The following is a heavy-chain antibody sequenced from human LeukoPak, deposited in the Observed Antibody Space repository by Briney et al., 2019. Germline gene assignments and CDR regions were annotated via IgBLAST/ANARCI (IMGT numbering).Heavy chain of an antibody. CDR2: ISSSSSYI. D-gene: IGHD3-10*01. J-gene: IGHJ4*02. CDR1: GFTFNSNG. V-gene: IGHV3-21*01. CDR3: ARDVWGEGPWSDY. Sequence: GRSLRLSCAASGFTFNSNGLHWVRQAPGKGLEWVSSISSSSSYIYYAASVKGRFTISRDNAKNSLYLQMNSLRAEDTAVYYCARDVWGEGPWSDYWGQGTLVTVSS.